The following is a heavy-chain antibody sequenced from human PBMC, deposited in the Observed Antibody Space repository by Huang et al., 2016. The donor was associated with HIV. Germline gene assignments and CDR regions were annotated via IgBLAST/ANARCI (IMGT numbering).Heavy chain of an antibody. J-gene: IGHJ4*02. CDR3: ARGPRIQLWFYSYYFDY. CDR2: INPSGST. CDR1: GGSFSGYY. D-gene: IGHD5-18*01. V-gene: IGHV4-34*01. Sequence: QVQLQQWGAGLLKPSETLSLTCAVYGGSFSGYYWSWIRQPPGKGRGWMGEINPSGSTNYNPARSGRVTIAVDTSKNQFSLKLSSVTAADTAVYYCARGPRIQLWFYSYYFDYWGQGTLVTVSS.